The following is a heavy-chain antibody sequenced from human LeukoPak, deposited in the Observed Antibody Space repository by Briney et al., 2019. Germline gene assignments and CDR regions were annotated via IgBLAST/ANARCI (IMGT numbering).Heavy chain of an antibody. CDR3: ARHKYSYGYGFDY. CDR2: IYSGGST. CDR1: GFTVSSNY. V-gene: IGHV3-66*04. D-gene: IGHD5-18*01. Sequence: GGSLRLSCAASGFTVSSNYMSWVRQAPGKGLEWVSVIYSGGSTYYADSVKGRFTISKDNSKNTLYLQMNSLRAEDTAVYYCARHKYSYGYGFDYWGQGTLVTVSS. J-gene: IGHJ4*02.